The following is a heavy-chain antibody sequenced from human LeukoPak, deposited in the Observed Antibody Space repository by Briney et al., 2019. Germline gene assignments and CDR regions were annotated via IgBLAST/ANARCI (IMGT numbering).Heavy chain of an antibody. V-gene: IGHV3-23*01. CDR2: ISGRGDTI. CDR3: AKATMATTYFDY. Sequence: GGSLRLSCAASGFTFSSYAMSWVRQAPGKGLEWVSAISGRGDTIFYADSLRGRFTVPRDNSKNTLYLQMNSLRAEDTAVYYCAKATMATTYFDYWGQGTLVTVSS. CDR1: GFTFSSYA. D-gene: IGHD5-24*01. J-gene: IGHJ4*02.